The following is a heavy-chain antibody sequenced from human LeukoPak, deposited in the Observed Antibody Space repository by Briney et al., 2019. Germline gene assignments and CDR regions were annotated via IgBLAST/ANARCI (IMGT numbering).Heavy chain of an antibody. CDR3: ARGGVYCSSVSCSVDY. V-gene: IGHV3-49*03. CDR1: GFTFGDYA. J-gene: IGHJ4*02. Sequence: GGSLRLSCTASGFTFGDYAMSWFRQAPEKGLEWVGFIRSKPYGGTTENAASVKGRFTISRDDSKSIAYLQMNSLKTEDTAVYYCARGGVYCSSVSCSVDYWGQGILVTVSS. CDR2: IRSKPYGGTT. D-gene: IGHD2-2*01.